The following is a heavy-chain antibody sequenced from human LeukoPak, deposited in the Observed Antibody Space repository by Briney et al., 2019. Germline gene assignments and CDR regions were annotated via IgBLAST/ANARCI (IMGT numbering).Heavy chain of an antibody. J-gene: IGHJ5*02. CDR1: GGSISSGSYY. CDR3: ARGLYYYDSSGLDGFDP. CDR2: IYTSGST. D-gene: IGHD3-22*01. Sequence: PSETLSLTCTVSGGSISSGSYYWSWIRQPAGKGLEWIGRIYTSGSTNYNPSLKSRVTISVDTSKNQFSLKLSSVTAADTAVYYCARGLYYYDSSGLDGFDPWGQGTLVTVSS. V-gene: IGHV4-61*02.